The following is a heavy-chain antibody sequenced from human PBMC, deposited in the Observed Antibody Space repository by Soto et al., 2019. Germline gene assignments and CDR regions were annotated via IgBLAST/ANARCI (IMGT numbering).Heavy chain of an antibody. CDR2: INQSGST. CDR1: GDSISSSNW. V-gene: IGHV4-4*02. Sequence: QVQLQESGPGLVRPSGTLSLTCAVSGDSISSSNWWNWVRQPPGKGLEWIAEINQSGSTNYNPSLKSRATISVDKSNNQFSLRLTSVTAADPAVYYCARAYGPGYWGQGTLVTVSS. J-gene: IGHJ4*02. CDR3: ARAYGPGY. D-gene: IGHD4-17*01.